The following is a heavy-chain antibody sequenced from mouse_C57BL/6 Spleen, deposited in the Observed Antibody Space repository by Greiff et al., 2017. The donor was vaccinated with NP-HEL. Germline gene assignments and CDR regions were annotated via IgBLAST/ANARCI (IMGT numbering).Heavy chain of an antibody. Sequence: QVQLQQSGAELVKPGASVKISCKASGYAFSSYWMNWVKQRPGKGLEWIGQIYPGDGDTNYNGKFKGKATLTADKSSSTAYMQLSSLTSEDSAVYFCAMSSSGYTSMDYWGQGTSVTVSS. CDR1: GYAFSSYW. J-gene: IGHJ4*01. CDR3: AMSSSGYTSMDY. CDR2: IYPGDGDT. D-gene: IGHD3-2*02. V-gene: IGHV1-80*01.